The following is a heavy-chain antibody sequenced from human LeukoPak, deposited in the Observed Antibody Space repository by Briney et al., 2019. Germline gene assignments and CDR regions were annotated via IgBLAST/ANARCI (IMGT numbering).Heavy chain of an antibody. V-gene: IGHV4-59*12. CDR2: THYNGRN. CDR3: ARGLILAGETLGY. D-gene: IGHD6-19*01. CDR1: GGSISNYY. Sequence: SETLSLTCTVSGGSISNYYWGWIRQPPGKGLEWIGYTHYNGRNDYNPSIKSRVTMSVDTSKNQFSLRLSSVTAADTAVYYCARGLILAGETLGYWGQGALVTVSS. J-gene: IGHJ4*02.